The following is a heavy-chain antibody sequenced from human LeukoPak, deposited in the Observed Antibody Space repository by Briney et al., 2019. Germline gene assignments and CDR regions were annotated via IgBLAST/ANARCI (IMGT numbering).Heavy chain of an antibody. CDR1: GFTFSSYG. J-gene: IGHJ4*02. Sequence: GGSLRLSCAASGFTFSSYGMHWVRQAPGKGLEWVAFIRYDGSNKYYADSVKGRFTISRDNSKNTLYLQMNSLRAEDTAVNYCAKECGYSTLTLGYWGQGTLVTVSS. V-gene: IGHV3-30*02. CDR2: IRYDGSNK. D-gene: IGHD3-3*01. CDR3: AKECGYSTLTLGY.